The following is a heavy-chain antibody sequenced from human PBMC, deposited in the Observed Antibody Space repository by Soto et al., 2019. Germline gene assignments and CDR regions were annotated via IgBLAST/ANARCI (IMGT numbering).Heavy chain of an antibody. D-gene: IGHD3-16*01. CDR1: GYTFTSYA. CDR3: ARVGYDYVGGSYFQKAFDI. V-gene: IGHV1-3*01. CDR2: INAGNGNT. J-gene: IGHJ3*02. Sequence: ASVKVSCKASGYTFTSYAMHWVRQAPGQRLEWMGWINAGNGNTKYSQKFQGRVTITRDTSASTAYMELSSLRSEDTAVYYCARVGYDYVGGSYFQKAFDIWGQGTMVTVSS.